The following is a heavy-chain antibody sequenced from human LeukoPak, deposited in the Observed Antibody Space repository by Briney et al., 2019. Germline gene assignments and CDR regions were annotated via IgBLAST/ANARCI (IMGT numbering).Heavy chain of an antibody. CDR3: ARDGGDERWLRFFDS. J-gene: IGHJ4*02. Sequence: GGSLRLSCAASGFIVRSSNMSWVRHAPGKGLEWVSVIYSGGSTYYAGSVKGRFTIARDNSRNTLYLQMNSLRAEDTALYYCARDGGDERWLRFFDSWGQGTLVTVSS. V-gene: IGHV3-53*01. CDR1: GFIVRSSN. D-gene: IGHD5-24*01. CDR2: IYSGGST.